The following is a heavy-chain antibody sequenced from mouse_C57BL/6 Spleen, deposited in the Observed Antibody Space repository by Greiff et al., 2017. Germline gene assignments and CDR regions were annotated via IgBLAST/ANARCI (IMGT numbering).Heavy chain of an antibody. D-gene: IGHD1-1*01. Sequence: EVNVVESEGGLVQPGSSMKLSCTASGFTFSDYYMAWVRQVPEKGLEWVANINYDGSSTYYLDSLKSRFIISRDNAKNILYLQMSSLKSEDTATYYGAREGVVAYYFDYWGQGTTLTVSS. CDR3: AREGVVAYYFDY. CDR2: INYDGSST. V-gene: IGHV5-16*01. J-gene: IGHJ2*01. CDR1: GFTFSDYY.